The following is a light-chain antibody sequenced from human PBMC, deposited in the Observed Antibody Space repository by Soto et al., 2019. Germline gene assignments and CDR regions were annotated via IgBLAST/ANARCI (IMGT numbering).Light chain of an antibody. CDR2: GAS. CDR1: QSFNSIY. Sequence: EIVLTQSPGTLSLSPGERATLSCRASQSFNSIYLAWYQQKPGQAPRLLIHGASSRATGIPDRFSGSGSGTDFTLTISRLEPEDFAVYYCHQYDSWTFGQGTKVDSK. J-gene: IGKJ1*01. CDR3: HQYDSWT. V-gene: IGKV3-20*01.